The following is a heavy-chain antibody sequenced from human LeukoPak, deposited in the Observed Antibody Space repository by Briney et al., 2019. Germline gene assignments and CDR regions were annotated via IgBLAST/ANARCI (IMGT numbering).Heavy chain of an antibody. J-gene: IGHJ4*02. Sequence: GGSLRLSCAASGFTVSSNYMSWVRQAPGKGLEWVSVIYSGGSTYYADSVKGRFTISRDNSKNTLYLQMNSLRAEDTAVYYCAKANYGSGSYAFDYWGQGTLVTVSS. CDR3: AKANYGSGSYAFDY. V-gene: IGHV3-53*01. CDR1: GFTVSSNY. CDR2: IYSGGST. D-gene: IGHD3-10*01.